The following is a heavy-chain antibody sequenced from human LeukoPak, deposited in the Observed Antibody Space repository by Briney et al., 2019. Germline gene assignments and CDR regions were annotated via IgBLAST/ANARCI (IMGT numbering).Heavy chain of an antibody. D-gene: IGHD6-13*01. CDR3: AREGSSHPTGDY. CDR1: GFTFSSYW. CDR2: IKQDGSEK. J-gene: IGHJ4*02. Sequence: EASLRLSCEASGFTFSSYWMSWVRQAPGKGLEWMANIKQDGSEKYYVDSVKGRFTISRDNAKNSLYLQMNSLRAEDTAVYYCAREGSSHPTGDYWGQGTLVTVSS. V-gene: IGHV3-7*01.